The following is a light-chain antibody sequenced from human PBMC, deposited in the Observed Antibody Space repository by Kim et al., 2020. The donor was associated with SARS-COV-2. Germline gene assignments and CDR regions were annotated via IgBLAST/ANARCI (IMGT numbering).Light chain of an antibody. CDR1: SGSIASNY. V-gene: IGLV6-57*01. CDR2: GDN. J-gene: IGLJ3*02. Sequence: NFMLTQPHSVSESPGKTVTISCTRSSGSIASNYVQWYQQRPGSSPTTVIYGDNQRPSGVPDRFSGSIDSSSNSASLTISGLKTEDEADYYCQSYDSSEWVFGGGTQLAVL. CDR3: QSYDSSEWV.